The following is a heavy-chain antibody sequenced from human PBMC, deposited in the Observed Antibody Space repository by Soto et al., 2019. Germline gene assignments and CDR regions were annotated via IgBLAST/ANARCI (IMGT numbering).Heavy chain of an antibody. CDR3: ARGLGYCSGGSCPVSNWFDP. CDR2: TYYRSKWYN. J-gene: IGHJ5*02. CDR1: GDSVSSNSAA. V-gene: IGHV6-1*01. D-gene: IGHD2-15*01. Sequence: TLSLTCAISGDSVSSNSAAWNWIRQSPSRGLEWLGRTYYRSKWYNDYAVSVKSRITINPDTSKNQFSLQLNSVTPEDTAVYYCARGLGYCSGGSCPVSNWFDPWGQGTLVTVSS.